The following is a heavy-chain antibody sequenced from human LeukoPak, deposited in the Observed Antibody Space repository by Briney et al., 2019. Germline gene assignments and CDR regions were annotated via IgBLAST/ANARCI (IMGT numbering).Heavy chain of an antibody. D-gene: IGHD3-22*01. CDR2: ISGSGGST. Sequence: GGSLRLSCAASGFTFSSYAMSWVRQAPGKGLEWVSAISGSGGSTYYADSVKGRFTTSRDNSKNTLYLQMNSLRAEDTAVYYCAKVGYYDSSGYGGYFDYWGQGTLVTVSS. J-gene: IGHJ4*02. CDR3: AKVGYYDSSGYGGYFDY. CDR1: GFTFSSYA. V-gene: IGHV3-23*01.